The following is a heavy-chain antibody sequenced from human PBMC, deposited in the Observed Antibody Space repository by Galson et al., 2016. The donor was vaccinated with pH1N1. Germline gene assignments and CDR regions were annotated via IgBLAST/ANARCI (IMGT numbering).Heavy chain of an antibody. CDR1: GFTFSGSA. D-gene: IGHD3-22*01. V-gene: IGHV3-73*01. CDR2: IRNKANNYAT. CDR3: IRYYYDYSGYSGVY. Sequence: SLRLSCAASGFTFSGSAMHWVRQASGKGLEWIGRIRNKANNYATSYAASVKGRFTISRDESENTAYLQMNSLKTEDTAVYYCIRYYYDYSGYSGVYWGQGTLVTVSS. J-gene: IGHJ4*02.